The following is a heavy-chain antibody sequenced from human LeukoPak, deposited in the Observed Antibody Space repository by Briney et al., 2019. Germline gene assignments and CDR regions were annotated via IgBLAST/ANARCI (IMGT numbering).Heavy chain of an antibody. V-gene: IGHV4-34*01. Sequence: PSETLSLTCAVYGGSFSGYYWSWLRQPTGKGMEWIGEINHSGSTNYTPSLKSRVTISVDTSKNQFSLKLSSVTAADTAVYYCARGRGGATVTTESDYWGQGTLVTVSS. D-gene: IGHD4-17*01. CDR3: ARGRGGATVTTESDY. J-gene: IGHJ4*02. CDR1: GGSFSGYY. CDR2: INHSGST.